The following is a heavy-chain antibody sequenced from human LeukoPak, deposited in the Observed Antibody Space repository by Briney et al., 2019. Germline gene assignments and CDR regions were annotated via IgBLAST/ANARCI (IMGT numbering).Heavy chain of an antibody. CDR1: GFTFKNAW. CDR2: ISGSGGST. CDR3: AKDHSSSGWYPNWFDP. Sequence: GGSLRLSCSTSGFTFKNAWMCWVRQAPGKGLEWVSAISGSGGSTYYADSVKGRFTISRDNSKNTLYLQMNSLRAEDTAVYYCAKDHSSSGWYPNWFDPWGQGTLVTVSS. V-gene: IGHV3-23*01. J-gene: IGHJ5*02. D-gene: IGHD6-19*01.